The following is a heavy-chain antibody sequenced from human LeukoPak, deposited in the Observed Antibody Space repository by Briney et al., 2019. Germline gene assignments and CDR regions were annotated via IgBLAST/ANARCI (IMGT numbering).Heavy chain of an antibody. V-gene: IGHV4-34*01. CDR2: ISHRGSP. J-gene: IGHJ5*02. Sequence: SETLSLTCAVYGESFNGYYWSWIRQPPGKGLEWIGEISHRGSPNYNPSLKSRVTISIDTSKNQFSLKLSSVTAADTAVYYCARGEYGNQRSNNWFDPWGQGTLVTVSS. CDR3: ARGEYGNQRSNNWFDP. D-gene: IGHD4-17*01. CDR1: GESFNGYY.